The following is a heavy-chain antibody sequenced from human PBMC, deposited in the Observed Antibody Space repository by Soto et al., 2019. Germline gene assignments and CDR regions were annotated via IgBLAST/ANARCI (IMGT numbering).Heavy chain of an antibody. J-gene: IGHJ3*02. Sequence: ASVKVSCKASGYTFTGYYMHWVRQAPGQGLEWMGWINPNSGGTNYAQKFQGWVTMTRDTSISTAYMELSRLRSDDTAVYYCARGSPILNIVVVVAATTAFDIWGQGTMVTVSS. V-gene: IGHV1-2*04. CDR2: INPNSGGT. D-gene: IGHD2-15*01. CDR3: ARGSPILNIVVVVAATTAFDI. CDR1: GYTFTGYY.